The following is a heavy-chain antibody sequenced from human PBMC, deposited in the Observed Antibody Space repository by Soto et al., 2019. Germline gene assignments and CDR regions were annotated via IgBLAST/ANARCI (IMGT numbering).Heavy chain of an antibody. V-gene: IGHV4-4*02. D-gene: IGHD1-7*01. Sequence: QVQLQASGPGLVKPSGTLSLTCAVSGGSFTSNNWWTWVRQPPGQGLEWIGEIYRTGSTNYNPSLKGRVTISLDKSENQFSLKVTSLTAADTAVYYCASRDPGTSVDYWGQGTLVTVSS. J-gene: IGHJ4*02. CDR1: GGSFTSNNW. CDR3: ASRDPGTSVDY. CDR2: IYRTGST.